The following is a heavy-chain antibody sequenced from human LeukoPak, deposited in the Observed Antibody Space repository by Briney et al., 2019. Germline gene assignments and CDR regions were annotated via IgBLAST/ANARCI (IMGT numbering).Heavy chain of an antibody. D-gene: IGHD3-22*01. CDR2: ITCTSTYI. CDR1: GFSLYTYS. V-gene: IGHV3-21*01. CDR3: ERVESAAPVTSSGHTIDY. Sequence: PGGSLRLSCAVSGFSLYTYSMNWVRQAPGKGLEWVSSITCTSTYIYYADSVKGRFTISRDNTKNSLYLQMNSLIVEDTAVYYCERVESAAPVTSSGHTIDYGGQGTLVIVSS. J-gene: IGHJ4*02.